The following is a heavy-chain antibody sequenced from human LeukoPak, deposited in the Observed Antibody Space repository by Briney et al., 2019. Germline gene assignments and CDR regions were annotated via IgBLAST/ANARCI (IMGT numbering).Heavy chain of an antibody. V-gene: IGHV4-38-2*02. CDR2: IHQSGPS. CDR3: GHYGNTGLPFDY. D-gene: IGHD2/OR15-2a*01. CDR1: GYSDSSGFH. Sequence: SETLSLTCTVSGYSDSSGFHWGWIRQPPGKGLEWIASIHQSGPSYYNSSLKGRATISIDTSRNQFSLSLTSVTAADTAVYYCGHYGNTGLPFDYWGQGTLVTVSS. J-gene: IGHJ4*02.